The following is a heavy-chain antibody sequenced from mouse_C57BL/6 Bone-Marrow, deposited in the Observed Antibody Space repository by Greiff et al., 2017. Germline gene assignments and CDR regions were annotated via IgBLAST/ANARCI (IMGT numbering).Heavy chain of an antibody. Sequence: VQLQQSGPELVKPGASVKISCKASGYSFTGYYMHWVKQSHGNILEWIGYIHPYNGVSSYNQKFKGKATLTVDKSSSTAYMELRSLTSEDSAVYYCARLGWYCDVWGAGTPVTVSS. V-gene: IGHV1-31*01. CDR3: ARLGWYCDV. J-gene: IGHJ1*01. CDR1: GYSFTGYY. D-gene: IGHD3-3*01. CDR2: IHPYNGVS.